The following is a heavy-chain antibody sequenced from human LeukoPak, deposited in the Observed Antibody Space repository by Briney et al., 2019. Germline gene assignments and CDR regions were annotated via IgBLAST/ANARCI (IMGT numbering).Heavy chain of an antibody. Sequence: ASVKVSCKASGYTFTSYYMHWVRQAPGQGLEWMGIINPSGGSTSYAQKFQGRVTMTRDMSTSTVYMELSSLRSEDTAVYSCARAGYSRDSVFAFDIWGQGTMVTVSS. CDR3: ARAGYSRDSVFAFDI. J-gene: IGHJ3*02. V-gene: IGHV1-46*01. CDR1: GYTFTSYY. CDR2: INPSGGST. D-gene: IGHD1-26*01.